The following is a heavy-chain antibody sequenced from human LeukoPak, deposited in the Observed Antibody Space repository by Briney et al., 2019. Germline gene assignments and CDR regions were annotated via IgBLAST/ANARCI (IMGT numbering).Heavy chain of an antibody. V-gene: IGHV1-2*02. CDR2: INPNSGGT. D-gene: IGHD6-19*01. CDR1: GGTFSSYA. Sequence: GASVKVSCKASGGTFSSYAISWVRQAPGQGLEWMGWINPNSGGTNYAQKFQGRVTMTRDTSISTAYMELSRLRSDDTAVYYCASESIAVAGTSDYYYYYGMDVWGQGTTVTVSS. J-gene: IGHJ6*02. CDR3: ASESIAVAGTSDYYYYYGMDV.